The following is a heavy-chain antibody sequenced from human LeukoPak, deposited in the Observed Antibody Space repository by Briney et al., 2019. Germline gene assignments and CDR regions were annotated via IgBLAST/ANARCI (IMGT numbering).Heavy chain of an antibody. Sequence: PSETLSLTCTVSGGSISSHYWSWIRQPPGKGLEWIGYIYYSGSTNYNPSLKSRVTISVDTSKNQFSLKLSSVTAADTAVYYCARVNEDDYYYYMDVWGKGTTVTVSS. J-gene: IGHJ6*03. CDR3: ARVNEDDYYYYMDV. D-gene: IGHD2-15*01. CDR2: IYYSGST. CDR1: GGSISSHY. V-gene: IGHV4-59*11.